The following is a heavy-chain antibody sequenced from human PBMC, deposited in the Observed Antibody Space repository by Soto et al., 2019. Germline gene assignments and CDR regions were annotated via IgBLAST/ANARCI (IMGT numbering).Heavy chain of an antibody. CDR1: GGSISSSSYY. CDR3: ASPPSSNYDFWSGYYREADY. J-gene: IGHJ4*02. V-gene: IGHV4-39*01. Sequence: SETLSLTCTVSGGSISSSSYYWGWIRQPPGKGLEWIGSIYYSGSTYYNPSLKSRVTISVDTSKNQFSLKLSSVTAADTAVYYCASPPSSNYDFWSGYYREADYWGQGTLITVS. D-gene: IGHD3-3*01. CDR2: IYYSGST.